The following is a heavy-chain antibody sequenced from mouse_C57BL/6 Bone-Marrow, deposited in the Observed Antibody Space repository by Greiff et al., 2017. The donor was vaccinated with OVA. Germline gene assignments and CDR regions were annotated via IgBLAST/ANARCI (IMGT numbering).Heavy chain of an antibody. J-gene: IGHJ3*01. CDR1: GYTFTSYG. CDR2: IYPRSGKT. Sequence: QVQLQQSGAELARPGASVKLSCKASGYTFTSYGISWVKQRTGQGLEWIGEIYPRSGKTYSNEKFKGKATLTADKSYSQAYLELRSLTAEDSAVYFCARWGSFAYWGQGTLVTVSA. CDR3: ARWGSFAY. V-gene: IGHV1-81*01.